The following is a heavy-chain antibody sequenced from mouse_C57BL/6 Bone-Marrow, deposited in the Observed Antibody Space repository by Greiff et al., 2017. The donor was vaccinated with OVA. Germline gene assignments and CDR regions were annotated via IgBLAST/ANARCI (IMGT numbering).Heavy chain of an antibody. CDR1: GFNIKNTY. V-gene: IGHV14-3*01. CDR3: AREGNWDFSWFAY. CDR2: IDPANGNT. D-gene: IGHD4-1*01. Sequence: EVQLQQSVAELVRPGASVKLSCTASGFNIKNTYMHWVKQRPEQGLVWIGRIDPANGNTKYAPKFQGQATITADPSSNTAYLQVSSLTTEDTAIYYCAREGNWDFSWFAYWGQGTLVTVSA. J-gene: IGHJ3*01.